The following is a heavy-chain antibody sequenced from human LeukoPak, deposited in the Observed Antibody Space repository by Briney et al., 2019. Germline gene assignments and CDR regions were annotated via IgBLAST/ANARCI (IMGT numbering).Heavy chain of an antibody. Sequence: GGSLRLSCAASGFTFSSYWMHWVRQAPGKGLEWVSSISSRSNYIYYADSVKGRFTISRENAKNSLYLQMNSLRAEDTAVYYCARARPDGDYVIDYWGQGTLVTVSS. D-gene: IGHD4-17*01. CDR3: ARARPDGDYVIDY. J-gene: IGHJ4*02. CDR2: ISSRSNYI. V-gene: IGHV3-21*06. CDR1: GFTFSSYW.